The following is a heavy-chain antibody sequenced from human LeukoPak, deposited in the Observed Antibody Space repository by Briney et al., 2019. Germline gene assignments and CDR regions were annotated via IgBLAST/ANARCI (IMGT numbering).Heavy chain of an antibody. CDR1: GLTFSSYA. V-gene: IGHV3-30*04. J-gene: IGHJ6*03. CDR3: ARDPDYSGYDYYYYYYMDV. Sequence: GRSLRLSCAASGLTFSSYAMHWVRQAPGKGLEWVAVISYDGSNKYYADSVKGRFTISRDNSKNTLYLQMNSLRAEDTAVYYCARDPDYSGYDYYYYYYMDVWGKGTTVTVSS. CDR2: ISYDGSNK. D-gene: IGHD5-12*01.